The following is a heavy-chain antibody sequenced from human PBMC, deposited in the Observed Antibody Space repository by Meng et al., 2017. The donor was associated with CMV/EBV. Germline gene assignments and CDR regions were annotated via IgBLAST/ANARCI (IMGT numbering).Heavy chain of an antibody. J-gene: IGHJ6*02. CDR3: AAELVADYYYYYGMDV. Sequence: GGSLRLSCAASGFTFSSYSMNWVRQAPGKGLEWVSSISSSSSYIYYADSVKGRFTISRDNAKNSLYLQMNSLRAEDTAVYYCAAELVADYYYYYGMDVWGQGTTVTVSS. D-gene: IGHD2-8*02. CDR1: GFTFSSYS. V-gene: IGHV3-21*01. CDR2: ISSSSSYI.